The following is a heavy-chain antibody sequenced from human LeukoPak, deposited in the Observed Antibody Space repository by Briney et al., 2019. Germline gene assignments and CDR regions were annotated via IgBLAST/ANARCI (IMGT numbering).Heavy chain of an antibody. CDR3: AKGFYTDAIFDY. D-gene: IGHD2/OR15-2a*01. J-gene: IGHJ4*02. V-gene: IGHV3-7*01. Sequence: GESLRLSCAGSGFSFSSSWMYWVRQAPGKGLEWVANINGDGSVNHYVDSVRGRFTISRDNAKNSLYLQMNSLRAEDTAVFYCAKGFYTDAIFDYWGQGTLVTVSS. CDR1: GFSFSSSW. CDR2: INGDGSVN.